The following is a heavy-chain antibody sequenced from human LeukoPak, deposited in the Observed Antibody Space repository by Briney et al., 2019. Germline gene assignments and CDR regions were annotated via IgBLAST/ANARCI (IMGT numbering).Heavy chain of an antibody. CDR3: ARGGDYGDYDAFDI. CDR2: IYYSGST. D-gene: IGHD4-17*01. CDR1: GGSISSYY. V-gene: IGHV4-59*12. Sequence: PSETLSLTCTVSGGSISSYYWSWIRQPPGKGLEWIGYIYYSGSTNYNPSLKSRVTISVDTSKNQFSLKLSSVTAADTAVYYCARGGDYGDYDAFDIWGQGTMVTVSS. J-gene: IGHJ3*02.